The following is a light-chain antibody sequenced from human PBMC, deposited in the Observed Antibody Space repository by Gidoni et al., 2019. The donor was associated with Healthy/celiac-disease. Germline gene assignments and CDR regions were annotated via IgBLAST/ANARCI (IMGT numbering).Light chain of an antibody. Sequence: DLQMTQSPSTLSASVGDRVTITCRASQSSSSWLAWYQQKPGKAPKLLIYKASSLESGVPSRFSSSGSGTEDTLTISSLQPDDFATYYCQQYNSYSPSLTFGGGTKVEIK. CDR1: QSSSSW. CDR2: KAS. V-gene: IGKV1-5*03. CDR3: QQYNSYSPSLT. J-gene: IGKJ4*01.